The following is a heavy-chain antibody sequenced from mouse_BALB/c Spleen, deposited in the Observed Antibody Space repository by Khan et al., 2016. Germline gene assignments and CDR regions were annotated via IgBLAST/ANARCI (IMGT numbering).Heavy chain of an antibody. CDR1: GFSLTTYG. V-gene: IGHV2-2*02. CDR3: ASLWLRRGDPY. D-gene: IGHD2-2*01. J-gene: IGHJ3*01. Sequence: QVQLKQSGPGLVQPSQSLSITCTVSGFSLTTYGVHWVRQSPGKGLEWLGVIWTGGSTDYNAAFISRLSISKDNSKSQVFFKMNSLQANDTAFYYCASLWLRRGDPYWGQGTLVTVSA. CDR2: IWTGGST.